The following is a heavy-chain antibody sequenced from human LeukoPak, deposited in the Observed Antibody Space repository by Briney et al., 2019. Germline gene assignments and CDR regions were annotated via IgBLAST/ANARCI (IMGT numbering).Heavy chain of an antibody. Sequence: PGGSLRLSCAASGFTFSSYGMHWVRQAPGKGLEWVAVIWYDGSNKYYADSVKGPFTISRDNSKNTLYLQMNSLRAEDTAVYYCARDMVRDGGSDYWGQGTLVTVSS. CDR2: IWYDGSNK. D-gene: IGHD3-10*01. CDR3: ARDMVRDGGSDY. J-gene: IGHJ4*02. V-gene: IGHV3-33*01. CDR1: GFTFSSYG.